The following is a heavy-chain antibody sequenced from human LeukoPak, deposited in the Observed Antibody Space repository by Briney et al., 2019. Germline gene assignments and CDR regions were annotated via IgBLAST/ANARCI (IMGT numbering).Heavy chain of an antibody. J-gene: IGHJ1*01. CDR1: GGSISSSSYS. V-gene: IGHV4-39*01. CDR3: AVLTHYYDSSGPSVH. D-gene: IGHD3-22*01. CDR2: IYYSGST. Sequence: ASETLSLTCTVSGGSISSSSYSWGWIRQPPGKGLEWIGSIYYSGSTYYNPSLKSRVTISVDTSKNQFSLKLSSVTAADTAVYYCAVLTHYYDSSGPSVHWGQGTLVTVSS.